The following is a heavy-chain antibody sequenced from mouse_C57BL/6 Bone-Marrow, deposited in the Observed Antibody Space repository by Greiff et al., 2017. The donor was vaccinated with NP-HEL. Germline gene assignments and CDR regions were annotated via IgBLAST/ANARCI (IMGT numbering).Heavy chain of an antibody. CDR1: GYTFTSYG. Sequence: VQLQQSGAELVRPGSSVKMSCTTSGYTFTSYGINWVQQRPGQGLDWIGNIYIGNGYTEYNEKFKGKATMTSDTSSSTAYMQLSSLTSEDSAIYICARKGTWERYFDVWGTGTTVTVSS. CDR2: IYIGNGYT. D-gene: IGHD4-1*01. J-gene: IGHJ1*03. V-gene: IGHV1-58*01. CDR3: ARKGTWERYFDV.